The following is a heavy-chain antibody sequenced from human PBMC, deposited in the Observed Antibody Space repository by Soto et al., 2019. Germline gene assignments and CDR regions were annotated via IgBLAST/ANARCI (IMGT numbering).Heavy chain of an antibody. V-gene: IGHV4-39*01. CDR1: GGSISSSSYY. D-gene: IGHD3-22*01. CDR2: IYYSGST. Sequence: TSETLSLTCTVSGGSISSSSYYWGWIRQPPGKGLEWIGSIYYSGSTYYNPSLKSRVTMSVDTSKNQFSLNLSSVTAADTAVYYCARLYYYDSSGSGFDPWGQGTLVTVSS. CDR3: ARLYYYDSSGSGFDP. J-gene: IGHJ5*02.